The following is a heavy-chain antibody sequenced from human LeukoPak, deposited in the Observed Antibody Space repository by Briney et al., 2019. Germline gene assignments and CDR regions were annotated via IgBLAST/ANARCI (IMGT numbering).Heavy chain of an antibody. D-gene: IGHD6-19*01. CDR2: IIPIFGTA. Sequence: ASVKVSCKASGGTFSSYAISWVRQAPGQGLEWMGGIIPIFGTANYAQKFQGRVTITADESTSTAYMELSSLRSEDTAVYYCATAPTQWLELDYWGQGTLVTVSS. CDR1: GGTFSSYA. CDR3: ATAPTQWLELDY. V-gene: IGHV1-69*13. J-gene: IGHJ4*02.